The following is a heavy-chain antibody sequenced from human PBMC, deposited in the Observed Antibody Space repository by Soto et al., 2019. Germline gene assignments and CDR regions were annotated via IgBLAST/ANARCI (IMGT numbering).Heavy chain of an antibody. CDR1: GGSISSYY. CDR3: ARDRSSKTYYYGMDV. J-gene: IGHJ6*02. V-gene: IGHV4-59*01. Sequence: SETLSLTCTVSGGSISSYYWSWIRQPPGKGLEWIGYIYYSGSTNYNPSLKSRVTISVDTSKNQFSLKLSSVTAADTAVYYCARDRSSKTYYYGMDVWGQGTTVTVSS. CDR2: IYYSGST. D-gene: IGHD6-13*01.